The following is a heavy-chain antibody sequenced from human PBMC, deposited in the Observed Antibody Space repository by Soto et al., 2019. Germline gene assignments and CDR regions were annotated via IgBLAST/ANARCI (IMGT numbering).Heavy chain of an antibody. CDR3: ARLGDDSSSWFDLDY. Sequence: PSETLSLTCAVYGGSFSGCYWSWIRQPPGKGLEWIGEINHSGSTNYNPSLKSRVTISVDTSKNQFSLKLSSVTAADTAVYYCARLGDDSSSWFDLDYWGQGTLVTVSS. J-gene: IGHJ4*02. CDR1: GGSFSGCY. V-gene: IGHV4-34*01. D-gene: IGHD6-13*01. CDR2: INHSGST.